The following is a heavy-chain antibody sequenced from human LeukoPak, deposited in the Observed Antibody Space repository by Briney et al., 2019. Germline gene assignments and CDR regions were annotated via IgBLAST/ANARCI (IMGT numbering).Heavy chain of an antibody. CDR3: ARDKTTGFKNDFDS. CDR2: ISSSSSYI. J-gene: IGHJ4*02. CDR1: GFTFSSYS. Sequence: GGPLRLSCAASGFTFSSYSMNWVRQAPGKGLEWVSSISSSSSYIYYADSVKGRFTISRDNAKNSLYLQMNSLRVEDTALYYCARDKTTGFKNDFDSWGQGTLVTVSP. V-gene: IGHV3-21*01. D-gene: IGHD5-24*01.